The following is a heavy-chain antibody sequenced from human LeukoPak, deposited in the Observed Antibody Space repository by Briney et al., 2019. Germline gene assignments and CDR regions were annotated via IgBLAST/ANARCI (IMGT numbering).Heavy chain of an antibody. Sequence: GGSLRPSCAASGFTVSSNYMSWVRQAPGKGLEWVSVIYSGGSTYYADSVKGRFTISRDNSKNTLYLQMNSLRADDTAVYYCARDGSGWYWFDPWGQGTLVTVSS. V-gene: IGHV3-53*01. J-gene: IGHJ5*02. CDR1: GFTVSSNY. CDR2: IYSGGST. D-gene: IGHD6-19*01. CDR3: ARDGSGWYWFDP.